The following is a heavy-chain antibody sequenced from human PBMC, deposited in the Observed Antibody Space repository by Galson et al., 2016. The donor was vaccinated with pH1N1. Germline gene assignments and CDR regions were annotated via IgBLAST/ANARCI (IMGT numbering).Heavy chain of an antibody. V-gene: IGHV1-69*13. J-gene: IGHJ4*01. D-gene: IGHD2-21*02. Sequence: SVKVSCKASGGTFSSFGISRMRQAPGQGLEWMGGIIGMFAKTNYAQKFQGRVTITADELTSTAYMDLSSLTSEDTAVYYCARSPGYMVTALDNWGHGTLVTVSS. CDR2: IIGMFAKT. CDR1: GGTFSSFG. CDR3: ARSPGYMVTALDN.